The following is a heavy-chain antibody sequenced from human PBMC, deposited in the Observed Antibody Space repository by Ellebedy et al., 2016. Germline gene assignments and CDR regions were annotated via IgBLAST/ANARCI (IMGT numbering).Heavy chain of an antibody. CDR2: FDREGGET. CDR1: GYSLTELP. CDR3: ATAGRSGSMALIGYYGLDV. Sequence: ASVKVSCXVSGYSLTELPIHWVRQPPGKGLEWMGGFDREGGETVYAQRFQGRVKTTEDTSTDIAYMELSSLRPEDTAVYFCATAGRSGSMALIGYYGLDVWGQGTTVTVSS. D-gene: IGHD3-3*01. V-gene: IGHV1-24*01. J-gene: IGHJ6*02.